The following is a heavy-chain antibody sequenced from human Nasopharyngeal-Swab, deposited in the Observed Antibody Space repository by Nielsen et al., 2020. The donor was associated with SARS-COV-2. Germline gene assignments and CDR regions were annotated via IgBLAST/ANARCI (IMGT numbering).Heavy chain of an antibody. V-gene: IGHV1-3*01. CDR2: INAGNDNT. J-gene: IGHJ4*02. Sequence: ASVKVSCKASGYTFTSYAMHWVRQAPGQRLEWMGWINAGNDNTKYSQKFQGRVTITRDTSASTAYMELSSLRSEDTAVYYCAREFKTYYYGSGSSHFDYWGQGTLVTVSS. CDR3: AREFKTYYYGSGSSHFDY. CDR1: GYTFTSYA. D-gene: IGHD3-10*01.